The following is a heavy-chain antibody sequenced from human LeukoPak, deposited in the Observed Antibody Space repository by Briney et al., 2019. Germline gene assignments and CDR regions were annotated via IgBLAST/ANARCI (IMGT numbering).Heavy chain of an antibody. D-gene: IGHD5-12*01. Sequence: GGSLRLSCAVSGIRFSGSGMHWLRQAPGKGLEWVAFIQYDVITKNYADSVKGRFTVSRDNSKNTLYLQLNSLRDEDTAVYYCAREGGSIVAGTFDYWGQGTLVTVSS. CDR3: AREGGSIVAGTFDY. CDR2: IQYDVITK. CDR1: GIRFSGSG. J-gene: IGHJ4*02. V-gene: IGHV3-30*02.